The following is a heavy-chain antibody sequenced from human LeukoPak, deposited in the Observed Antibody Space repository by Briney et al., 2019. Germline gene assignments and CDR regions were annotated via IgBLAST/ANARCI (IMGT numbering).Heavy chain of an antibody. CDR3: AKIVGPITCHFDY. D-gene: IGHD1-26*01. J-gene: IGHJ4*02. Sequence: GESLQISCKGSGYSFTSYWIGWVRQMPGKGLEWMGVIYPGDSNTRYSPSFQGQVTISADKSISTAYLQWSSLKASDTAMYYCAKIVGPITCHFDYWGQGTPVTVSS. CDR1: GYSFTSYW. CDR2: IYPGDSNT. V-gene: IGHV5-51*01.